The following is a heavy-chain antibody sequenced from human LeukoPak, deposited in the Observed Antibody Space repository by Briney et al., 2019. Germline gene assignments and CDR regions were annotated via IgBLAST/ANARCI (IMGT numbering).Heavy chain of an antibody. CDR1: GGSFSGYY. D-gene: IGHD6-19*01. Sequence: SETLSLTCAVYGGSFSGYYWSWIRQPPGKGLEWIGEINHSGSTNYNPSLKSRVTISVDTSKNQFSLKLSSVTAADTAVYYCARAAVAGPFDYWGQGTWSPSPQ. CDR2: INHSGST. V-gene: IGHV4-34*01. J-gene: IGHJ4*02. CDR3: ARAAVAGPFDY.